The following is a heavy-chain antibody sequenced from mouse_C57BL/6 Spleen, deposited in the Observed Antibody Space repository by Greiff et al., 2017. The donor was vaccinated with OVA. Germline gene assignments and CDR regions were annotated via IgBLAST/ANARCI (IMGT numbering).Heavy chain of an antibody. CDR1: GFSLTSYG. V-gene: IGHV2-5*01. J-gene: IGHJ4*01. CDR3: AKKEDDYYAMDY. CDR2: IWRGGST. Sequence: QVQLQQSGPGLVQPSQRLSITCTVSGFSLTSYGVHWVRQSPGKGLEWLGVIWRGGSTDYNAAFMSRLSITKDNSKSQVFFKMNSLQADDTAIYYCAKKEDDYYAMDYWGQGTSVTVSS.